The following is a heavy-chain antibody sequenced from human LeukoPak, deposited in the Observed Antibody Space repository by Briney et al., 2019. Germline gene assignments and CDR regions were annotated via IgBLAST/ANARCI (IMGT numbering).Heavy chain of an antibody. CDR1: GFTVSSNY. Sequence: PGGSLRLSCAASGFTVSSNYMSWVRQAPGKGLEWVSAIYSGGSTYYADSVKGRFTISRDNSKNTLYLQMNSLRAEDTAVYYCAREDYYDSSGYVGYFDYWGQGTLVTVSS. D-gene: IGHD3-22*01. J-gene: IGHJ4*02. V-gene: IGHV3-53*01. CDR2: IYSGGST. CDR3: AREDYYDSSGYVGYFDY.